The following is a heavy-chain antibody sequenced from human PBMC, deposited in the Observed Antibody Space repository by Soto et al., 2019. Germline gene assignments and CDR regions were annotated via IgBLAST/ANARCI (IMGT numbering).Heavy chain of an antibody. Sequence: PGKGLEWVSAISGSWGSTYYAESVKGRFTISRDNSQNTLYLQMKSLRAEDTAVYYCSFFFQAEDGIRDSLPVSAFLLNRSSDL. CDR3: SFFFQAEDGIRDSLPVSAFLLNRSSDL. J-gene: IGHJ2*01. CDR2: ISGSWGST. D-gene: IGHD3-9*01. V-gene: IGHV3-23*01.